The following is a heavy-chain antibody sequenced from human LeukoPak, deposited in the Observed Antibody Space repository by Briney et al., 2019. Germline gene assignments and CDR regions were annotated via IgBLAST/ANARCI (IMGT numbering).Heavy chain of an antibody. CDR1: GYSFTSYW. V-gene: IGHV5-51*01. CDR2: IYPGDSDT. D-gene: IGHD2-15*01. J-gene: IGHJ4*02. CDR3: ARWACTGGSCYSGPEDY. Sequence: GASLKISCKGSGYSFTSYWIGWVRPLPGKVLELMGIIYPGDSDTRYSPSFQGQVTISADKSISSAYLQWSSLKASDTAMYYCARWACTGGSCYSGPEDYWGQGTLVTVSS.